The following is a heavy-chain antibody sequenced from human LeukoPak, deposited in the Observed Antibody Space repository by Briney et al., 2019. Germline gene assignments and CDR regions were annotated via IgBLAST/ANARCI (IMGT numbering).Heavy chain of an antibody. Sequence: GGSLRLSCAASGFTFSSYAMSWVRQAPGKGLEWVSAISGSGGSTYYADSVKGRFTISRDNSKNTLYLQMNSLRAEDTAVYYCAKDGRHYYGSGSHYWGQGTLVTVSS. CDR2: ISGSGGST. CDR3: AKDGRHYYGSGSHY. J-gene: IGHJ4*02. D-gene: IGHD3-10*01. CDR1: GFTFSSYA. V-gene: IGHV3-23*01.